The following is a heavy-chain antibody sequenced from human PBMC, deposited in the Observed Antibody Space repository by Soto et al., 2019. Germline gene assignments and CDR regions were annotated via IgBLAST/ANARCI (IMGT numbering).Heavy chain of an antibody. CDR1: GYTFTGYY. CDR3: ASAATTEHYYYYYGVDV. D-gene: IGHD5-12*01. J-gene: IGHJ6*02. CDR2: INPNSGGT. Sequence: ASVKVSCKASGYTFTGYYMHWVRQAPGQGLEWMGWINPNSGGTNYAQKFQGRVTMTRDTSISTAYMELSRLRSDDTAVYYCASAATTEHYYYYYGVDVWGQGTTVTVSS. V-gene: IGHV1-2*02.